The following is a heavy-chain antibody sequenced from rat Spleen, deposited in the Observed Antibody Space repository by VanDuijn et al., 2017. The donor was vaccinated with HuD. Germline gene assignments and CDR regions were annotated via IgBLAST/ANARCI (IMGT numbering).Heavy chain of an antibody. CDR2: ISYGDSSGHSST. Sequence: EVQLVEAGGGLVQPGRSLKLSCAASGFTFSDYGVARVRQALTKGLEWVATISYGDSSGHSSTYYRDSVKGRFTISRDNAKSTLSLQMDSLRSEDTATYYCARRHYGYTDYFDYWGQGVMVTVSS. D-gene: IGHD1-9*01. J-gene: IGHJ2*01. V-gene: IGHV5-29*01. CDR3: ARRHYGYTDYFDY. CDR1: GFTFSDYG.